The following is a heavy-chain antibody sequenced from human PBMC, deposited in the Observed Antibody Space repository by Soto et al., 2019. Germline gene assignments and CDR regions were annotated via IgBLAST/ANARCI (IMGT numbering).Heavy chain of an antibody. CDR2: ISYDGSNK. V-gene: IGHV3-30*18. Sequence: GGSLRLSCAASGFTFSSYGMHWVRQAPGKGLEWVAVISYDGSNKYYADSVKGRFTISRDNSKNTLYLQMNSLRAEDTAVYYCAKEMGGYSYGRGFDYWGQGTLVTVSS. CDR1: GFTFSSYG. D-gene: IGHD5-18*01. J-gene: IGHJ4*02. CDR3: AKEMGGYSYGRGFDY.